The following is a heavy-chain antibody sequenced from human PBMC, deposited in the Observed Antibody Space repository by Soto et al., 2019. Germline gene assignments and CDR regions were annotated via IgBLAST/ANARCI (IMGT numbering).Heavy chain of an antibody. CDR2: IYSGGST. J-gene: IGHJ2*01. Sequence: GGSLRLSCAASGFTASSNYMSWVRQAPGKGLEWVSVIYSGGSTYYADSVKGRFTISRHNSRNTLYLQMNSLRAEDTAVYYCARGGGDYDVWYFDLWGRGTLVTVSS. CDR1: GFTASSNY. CDR3: ARGGGDYDVWYFDL. V-gene: IGHV3-53*04. D-gene: IGHD2-21*02.